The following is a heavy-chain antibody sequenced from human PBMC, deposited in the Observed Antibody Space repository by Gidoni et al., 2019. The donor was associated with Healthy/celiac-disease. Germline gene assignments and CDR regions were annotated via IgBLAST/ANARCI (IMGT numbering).Heavy chain of an antibody. V-gene: IGHV1-58*01. J-gene: IGHJ6*03. CDR2: IVVGSGNT. CDR1: GFTFTSSA. CDR3: AAANHDYGDYVDYYYYMDV. Sequence: QMQLVQSGPEVKKPGTSVKVSCKASGFTFTSSAVQWVRQARGQRLEWIGWIVVGSGNTNYAQKFQERVTITRDMSTSTAYMELSSLRSEDTAVYYCAAANHDYGDYVDYYYYMDVWGKGTTVTVSS. D-gene: IGHD4-17*01.